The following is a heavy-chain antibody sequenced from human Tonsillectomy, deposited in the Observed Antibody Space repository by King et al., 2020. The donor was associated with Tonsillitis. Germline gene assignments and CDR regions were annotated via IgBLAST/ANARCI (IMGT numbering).Heavy chain of an antibody. Sequence: VQLVESGAEVKKPGASVKVSCKASGYTFTSYDIYWVRQATGQGLEWMGWMNPNSGNTGFAQKFQGRVTMTRDTSISTAYMELSSLRSEDTAVYYCAIIFFTHYYALDVWGQGTTVTDSS. V-gene: IGHV1-8*01. CDR2: MNPNSGNT. CDR3: AIIFFTHYYALDV. D-gene: IGHD3-3*01. CDR1: GYTFTSYD. J-gene: IGHJ6*02.